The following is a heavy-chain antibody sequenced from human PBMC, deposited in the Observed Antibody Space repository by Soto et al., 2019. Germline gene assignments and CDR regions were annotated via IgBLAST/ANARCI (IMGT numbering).Heavy chain of an antibody. Sequence: GGSMRLSCAASGFTFSSYAMSWVRQAPGKGLEWVSAISGSGGSTYYADSVKGRFAISRDNSKNTLYLQMNSLRAEDTAVYYCAKDGEIQLWWYFDYWGQGTLVTVSS. J-gene: IGHJ4*02. V-gene: IGHV3-23*01. D-gene: IGHD5-18*01. CDR2: ISGSGGST. CDR3: AKDGEIQLWWYFDY. CDR1: GFTFSSYA.